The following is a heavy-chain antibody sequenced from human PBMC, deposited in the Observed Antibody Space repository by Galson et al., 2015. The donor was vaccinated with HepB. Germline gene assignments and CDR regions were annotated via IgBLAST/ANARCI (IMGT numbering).Heavy chain of an antibody. D-gene: IGHD3-3*01. CDR1: GFTFSSYA. Sequence: SLRLSCAASGFTFSSYAMSWVRQAPGKGLEWVSAISGSGGSTYYADSVKGRFTISRDNSKNTLYLQMNSLRAEDTAVYYCAKAFPPYYDFWSGTPGNSPLFDYWGQGTLVTVSS. CDR3: AKAFPPYYDFWSGTPGNSPLFDY. V-gene: IGHV3-23*01. CDR2: ISGSGGST. J-gene: IGHJ4*02.